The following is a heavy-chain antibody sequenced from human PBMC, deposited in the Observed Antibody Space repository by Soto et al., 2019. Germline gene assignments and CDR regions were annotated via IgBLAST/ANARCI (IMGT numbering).Heavy chain of an antibody. V-gene: IGHV1-2*04. CDR3: ARDFQQLGAFDI. Sequence: ASVKVSCKASGYTFTGYYMQWVRQAPGQGLEWMGWINPNSGGTNYAQKFQGWVTMTRDTSISTAYMELSRLRFDYTAVYYCARDFQQLGAFDIWGQGTMVTVSS. CDR1: GYTFTGYY. J-gene: IGHJ3*02. D-gene: IGHD6-6*01. CDR2: INPNSGGT.